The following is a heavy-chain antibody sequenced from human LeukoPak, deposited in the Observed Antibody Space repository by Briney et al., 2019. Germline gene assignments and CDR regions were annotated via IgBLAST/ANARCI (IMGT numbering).Heavy chain of an antibody. Sequence: GGSLRLSCAASGFTFSSYAMSWVRQAPGKGLEWVSAISGSGGSTYYADSVKGRFTISRDNSKNTLYLQMNSLRAEDTAVYYCAKVSYHYYGSGSYVLDYWGQGTLVTVSS. V-gene: IGHV3-23*01. D-gene: IGHD3-10*01. J-gene: IGHJ4*02. CDR3: AKVSYHYYGSGSYVLDY. CDR1: GFTFSSYA. CDR2: ISGSGGST.